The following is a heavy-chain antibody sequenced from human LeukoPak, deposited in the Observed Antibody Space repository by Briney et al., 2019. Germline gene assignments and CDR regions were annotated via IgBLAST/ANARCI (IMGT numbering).Heavy chain of an antibody. V-gene: IGHV3-30*04. CDR3: TKDRSGTVQGSFGMDV. J-gene: IGHJ6*02. D-gene: IGHD3-10*01. CDR1: GFTFNNYA. CDR2: MSHHAIHK. Sequence: GGSLRLSCAGSGFTFNNYAVHWVRQAPGQGLEWVAVMSHHAIHKYYADSVKGRFTISRDSSKNTVSLQMNSLRGEDTAVYYCTKDRSGTVQGSFGMDVWGQGTTVTVSS.